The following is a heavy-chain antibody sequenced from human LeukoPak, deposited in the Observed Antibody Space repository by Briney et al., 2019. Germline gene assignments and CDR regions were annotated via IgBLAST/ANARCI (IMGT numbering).Heavy chain of an antibody. CDR3: ASWGEPYYYDSSGYNY. Sequence: SVKVSCKASGGTFSSYAISWVRQAPGQGLEWMGRIIPILGIANYAQKFQGRVTITADKSTSTAYMELSSLRSEDTAVYYCASWGEPYYYDSSGYNYWGQGTLVTVSS. J-gene: IGHJ4*02. CDR1: GGTFSSYA. D-gene: IGHD3-22*01. CDR2: IIPILGIA. V-gene: IGHV1-69*04.